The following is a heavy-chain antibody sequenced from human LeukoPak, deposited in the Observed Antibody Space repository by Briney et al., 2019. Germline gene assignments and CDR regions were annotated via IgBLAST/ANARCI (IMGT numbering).Heavy chain of an antibody. CDR3: AKESIVGATMSFDY. CDR2: INSDGSST. V-gene: IGHV3-74*01. D-gene: IGHD1-26*01. CDR1: GFTFSSYW. Sequence: GGSLRLSCAASGFTFSSYWMHWVRQAPGKGLVWVSRINSDGSSTSYADSVKGRFTISRDNAKNTLYLQMNSLRAEDTAVYYCAKESIVGATMSFDYWGQGTLVTVSS. J-gene: IGHJ4*02.